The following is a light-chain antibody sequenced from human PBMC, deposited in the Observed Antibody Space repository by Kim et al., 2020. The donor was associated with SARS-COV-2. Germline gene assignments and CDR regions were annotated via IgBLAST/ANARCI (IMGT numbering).Light chain of an antibody. V-gene: IGKV3-20*01. J-gene: IGKJ5*01. Sequence: PGERATLSCRASQSVSSTYLAWYQQKVGQPPSLLIYGASSRATGVPDRFSGSGSETDFTLTISRVEPEDFAVYYCQQYGSSPLITFGQGTRLEIK. CDR3: QQYGSSPLIT. CDR2: GAS. CDR1: QSVSSTY.